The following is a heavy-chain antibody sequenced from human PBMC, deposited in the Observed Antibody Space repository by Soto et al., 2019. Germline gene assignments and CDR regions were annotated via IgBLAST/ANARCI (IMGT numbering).Heavy chain of an antibody. V-gene: IGHV4-4*07. J-gene: IGHJ4*02. CDR2: IYTSGST. Sequence: SETLSLTCTVSGDSMSKYYCIFIRQPAGKGLEWIVRIYTSGSTNYNPSLKSRVTMSIDTSNKHFSLSLTSVTAADTAVYYCARTVGAAYYFDFWGQGALVTVSS. CDR1: GDSMSKYY. CDR3: ARTVGAAYYFDF. D-gene: IGHD1-26*01.